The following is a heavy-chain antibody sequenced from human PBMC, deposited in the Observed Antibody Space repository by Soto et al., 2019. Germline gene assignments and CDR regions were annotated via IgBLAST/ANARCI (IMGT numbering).Heavy chain of an antibody. V-gene: IGHV3-30*03. CDR3: ARGYASGSFSRGYYYYGMDV. D-gene: IGHD3-10*01. J-gene: IGHJ6*02. CDR2: ISYDGSNK. CDR1: GFTFSYYG. Sequence: QVQLVESGGGVVQPGRSLRLSCAASGFTFSYYGIHWVRQAPGKGLEWVAVISYDGSNKYYADSVKGRFTISRDNSKNTLYLQMNSLRAEDAAVYYCARGYASGSFSRGYYYYGMDVWGQGTTVTVSS.